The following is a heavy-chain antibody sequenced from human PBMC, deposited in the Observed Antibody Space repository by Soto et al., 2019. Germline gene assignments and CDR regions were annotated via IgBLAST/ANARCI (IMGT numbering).Heavy chain of an antibody. D-gene: IGHD5-18*01. J-gene: IGHJ6*02. V-gene: IGHV3-30-3*01. Sequence: GGTLRLSCAASGFTFSSYAMHWVRQAPGKGLEWVAVISYDGSNKYYADSVKGRFTISRDNSKNTLYLQMNSLRAEDTAVYYCAREDSLRTPVGYYYYGMDVWGQGTTVTVSS. CDR2: ISYDGSNK. CDR3: AREDSLRTPVGYYYYGMDV. CDR1: GFTFSSYA.